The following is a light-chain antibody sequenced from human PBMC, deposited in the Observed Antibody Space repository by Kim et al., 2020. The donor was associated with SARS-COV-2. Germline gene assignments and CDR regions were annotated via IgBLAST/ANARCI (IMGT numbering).Light chain of an antibody. CDR2: QDT. Sequence: YELTQPHSVSVSPGQTATITCFGNKLGNQYASWYQQKPGQSPVLVICQDTKRPSGIPERFSGSNSGNTATLTISGTQAMDEADYYCQAWDSNTMIFGGG. CDR3: QAWDSNTMI. CDR1: KLGNQY. V-gene: IGLV3-1*01. J-gene: IGLJ2*01.